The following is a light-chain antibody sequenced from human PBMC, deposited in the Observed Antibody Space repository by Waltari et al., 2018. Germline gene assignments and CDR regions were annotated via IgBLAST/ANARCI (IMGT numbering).Light chain of an antibody. CDR1: SGDVGFPNI. CDR3: NSYTVIGTYV. J-gene: IGLJ1*01. V-gene: IGLV2-14*01. CDR2: EGY. Sequence: QSALPQPASVSGSPGQPITISGTVTSGDVGFPNIPPWYQHHPGKPPNLMVYEGYYRPSGVSHRFFGSKSGNTASLTISGLQPEDEADYYCNSYTVIGTYVFGTGTKVTVL.